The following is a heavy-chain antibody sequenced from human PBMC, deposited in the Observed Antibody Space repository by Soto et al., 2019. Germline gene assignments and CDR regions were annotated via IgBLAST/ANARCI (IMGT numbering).Heavy chain of an antibody. CDR2: IYYSGST. CDR1: GDSINTPHYY. J-gene: IGHJ4*02. Sequence: SETLSLTCTVSGDSINTPHYYWSWIRQPPGKGLEWIGYIYYSGSTYYNPSLKSRVTISVDTSKNQFSLKLSSVTAADTAVYYCARTPPLGYFDYWGQGTLVTVSS. CDR3: ARTPPLGYFDY. V-gene: IGHV4-30-4*01.